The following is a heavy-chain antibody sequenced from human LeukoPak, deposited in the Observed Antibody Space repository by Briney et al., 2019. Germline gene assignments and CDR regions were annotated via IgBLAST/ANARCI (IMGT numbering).Heavy chain of an antibody. CDR2: IYPGDSDT. V-gene: IGHV5-51*01. Sequence: GEALQISFKGSGYSFTSYWIGWVRPMPGKGLEWMGIIYPGDSDTRYSPSFQGQVTIPADKSISTAYLQWSSLKASDTAMYYCARLVHYYDFWSGSNYYYYMDVWGKGTTVTVSS. CDR1: GYSFTSYW. J-gene: IGHJ6*03. D-gene: IGHD3-3*01. CDR3: ARLVHYYDFWSGSNYYYYMDV.